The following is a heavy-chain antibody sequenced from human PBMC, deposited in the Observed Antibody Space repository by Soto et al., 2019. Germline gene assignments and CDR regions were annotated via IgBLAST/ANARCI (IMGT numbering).Heavy chain of an antibody. CDR3: AKDIRYSSGLDY. CDR1: GFTFDDYA. Sequence: EVQLVESGGGLVQPGRSLRLSCAASGFTFDDYAMHWVRQAPGKGLEWVSGISWNSGSIGYADSVKGRFTISRDNAKNSLYLQMNSLRAEDTALYYCAKDIRYSSGLDYWGQGTLVTVSS. J-gene: IGHJ4*02. D-gene: IGHD6-19*01. V-gene: IGHV3-9*01. CDR2: ISWNSGSI.